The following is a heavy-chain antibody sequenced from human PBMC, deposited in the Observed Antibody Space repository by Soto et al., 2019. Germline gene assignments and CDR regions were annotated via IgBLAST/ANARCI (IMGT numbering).Heavy chain of an antibody. CDR3: ARDFYGGYTYGPGDY. J-gene: IGHJ4*02. Sequence: EVQLLESGGGLVQPGGSLRLSCVASGFTFSDYWMSWVRQAPGKGLEWVANIHGDGGKIYYVDSVKGRFTISRDNAKRSLYLQMNSLRAEDTAVYYCARDFYGGYTYGPGDYWGQGALVAVSS. CDR2: IHGDGGKI. D-gene: IGHD5-18*01. V-gene: IGHV3-7*01. CDR1: GFTFSDYW.